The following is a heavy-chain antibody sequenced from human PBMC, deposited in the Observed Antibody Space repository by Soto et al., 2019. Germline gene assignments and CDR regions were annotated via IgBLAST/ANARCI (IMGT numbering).Heavy chain of an antibody. Sequence: EVQLVESGGGLVQPGGSLRLSCAASGFTFSTYWMHWVRQAPGKGLVWVSRINSDGSSTTYADSVKGRFTISRDNAKNTLYLQMNSLRVEDTAVYYCARPGYTTSPNWFDPWGQGTLVTVSS. D-gene: IGHD6-13*01. V-gene: IGHV3-74*01. J-gene: IGHJ5*02. CDR3: ARPGYTTSPNWFDP. CDR2: INSDGSST. CDR1: GFTFSTYW.